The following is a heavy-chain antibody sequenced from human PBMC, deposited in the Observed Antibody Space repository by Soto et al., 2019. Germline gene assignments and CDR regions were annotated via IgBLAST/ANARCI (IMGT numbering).Heavy chain of an antibody. CDR1: GFTFSGSA. CDR3: TPSHQLQPDY. D-gene: IGHD4-4*01. J-gene: IGHJ4*02. V-gene: IGHV3-73*01. CDR2: IRSKANSYAT. Sequence: GRSLRLSCAASGFTFSGSAMHWVRQASGKGLEWVGRIRSKANSYATAYAASVKGRFTISRDDSKNTAYLQMNSLKTEDTAVYYCTPSHQLQPDYWGQGTLVTVSS.